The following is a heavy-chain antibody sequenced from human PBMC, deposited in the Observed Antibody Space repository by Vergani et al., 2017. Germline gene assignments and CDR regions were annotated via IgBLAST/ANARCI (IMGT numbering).Heavy chain of an antibody. V-gene: IGHV3-33*01. Sequence: QVQLVESGGGVVQPGRSLRLSCAASGFTFSSYGMHWVRQAPGKGLEWVAVIWYDGSNKYYADSVKGRFTISRDNSRNTLYLQMNSLRAEDTAVYYCARGGVVTAMVNYYYYGMDVWGQGTTVTVSS. D-gene: IGHD5-18*01. CDR2: IWYDGSNK. CDR3: ARGGVVTAMVNYYYYGMDV. CDR1: GFTFSSYG. J-gene: IGHJ6*02.